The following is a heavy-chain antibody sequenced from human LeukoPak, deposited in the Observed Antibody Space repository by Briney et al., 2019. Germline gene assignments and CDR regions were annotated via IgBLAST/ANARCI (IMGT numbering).Heavy chain of an antibody. J-gene: IGHJ4*02. CDR1: GSTFSSYA. Sequence: GGSLRPSCAASGSTFSSYAMSWVRQTPGKGLEWVSIIGGSGGGTYYADSVKGRFTISRDSSKNTLYLQMNSLRAEDTAVYYCAKGGEMATVLNYFDYWGQGTLVTVSS. CDR3: AKGGEMATVLNYFDY. CDR2: IGGSGGGT. V-gene: IGHV3-23*01. D-gene: IGHD5-24*01.